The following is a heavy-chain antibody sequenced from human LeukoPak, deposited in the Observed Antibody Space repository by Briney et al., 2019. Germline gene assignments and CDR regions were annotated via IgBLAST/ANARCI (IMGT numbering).Heavy chain of an antibody. CDR3: ARDPPAYCSSTSCYYYGMDV. Sequence: GASVKVSCKASGYTFTSYGISWVRQAPGQGLEWMGWISAYNGNTNYAQKLQGRVTMTTDTSTSTAYMELRSLRSDDTAVCYCARDPPAYCSSTSCYYYGMDVWGQGTTVTVSS. V-gene: IGHV1-18*01. J-gene: IGHJ6*02. D-gene: IGHD2-2*01. CDR2: ISAYNGNT. CDR1: GYTFTSYG.